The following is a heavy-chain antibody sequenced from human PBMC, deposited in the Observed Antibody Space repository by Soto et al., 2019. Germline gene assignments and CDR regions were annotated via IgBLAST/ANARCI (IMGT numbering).Heavy chain of an antibody. V-gene: IGHV4-4*02. CDR1: RGSISSSNW. CDR2: IYDGGST. J-gene: IGHJ4*02. D-gene: IGHD6-19*01. CDR3: ARVGIGVAGTLFDY. Sequence: PSETLSPTCPVSRGSISSSNWWGGVLQPPGKGLEWIGEIYDGGSTNYKPSLKSRVTISVDKSKNGFSLKLSSVTAAHTAVYYCARVGIGVAGTLFDYWGQGTLVTVSS.